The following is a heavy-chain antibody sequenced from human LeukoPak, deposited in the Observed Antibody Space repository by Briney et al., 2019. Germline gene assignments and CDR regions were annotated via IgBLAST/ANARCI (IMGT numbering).Heavy chain of an antibody. D-gene: IGHD3-22*01. CDR3: ARYYDSSGSIDAFDI. CDR1: GGTFSSYA. CDR2: IIPIFGTA. V-gene: IGHV1-69*13. Sequence: GASVKASCKASGGTFSSYAIGWVRQAPGQGLEWMGGIIPIFGTANYAQKFQGRVTITADESTSTAYMELSSLRSEDTAVYYCARYYDSSGSIDAFDIWGQGTMVTVSS. J-gene: IGHJ3*02.